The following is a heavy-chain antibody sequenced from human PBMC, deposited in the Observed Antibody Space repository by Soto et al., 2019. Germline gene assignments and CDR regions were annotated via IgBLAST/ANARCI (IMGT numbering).Heavy chain of an antibody. J-gene: IGHJ3*02. D-gene: IGHD2-15*01. CDR1: GGSFSGYY. CDR2: INHSGST. V-gene: IGHV4-34*01. CDR3: AREYCSGGSCYPHDAFDI. Sequence: SETLSLTCAVYGGSFSGYYWSWIRQPPGKGLEWIGEINHSGSTNYNPSLKSRVTISVDTSKNQFSLKLSSVTAAETAVYYCAREYCSGGSCYPHDAFDIWGQGTMVTVSS.